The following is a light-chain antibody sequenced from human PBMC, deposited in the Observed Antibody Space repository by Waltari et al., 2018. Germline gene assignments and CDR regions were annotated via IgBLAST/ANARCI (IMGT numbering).Light chain of an antibody. Sequence: SYDLTQPPSVSVSPGQTGTITCSGDKLGDKYVSWYQQKSGQSPALVIYQDKKRPSGVPSLFSGSNAANTATLTIRGTQAMDEADYYCQAWDSSTGVFGGGTKLTVL. CDR3: QAWDSSTGV. CDR1: KLGDKY. V-gene: IGLV3-1*01. CDR2: QDK. J-gene: IGLJ3*02.